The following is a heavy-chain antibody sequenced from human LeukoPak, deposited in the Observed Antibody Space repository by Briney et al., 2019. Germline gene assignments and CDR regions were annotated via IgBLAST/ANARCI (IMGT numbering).Heavy chain of an antibody. V-gene: IGHV1-8*03. J-gene: IGHJ6*03. CDR2: MNPNSGNT. D-gene: IGHD3-3*01. Sequence: ASVKVSCKASGYTFTSYGISWVRQAPGQGLEWMGWMNPNSGNTGYAQKFQGRVTITRNTSISTAYMELSSLRSEDTAVYYCARGVFGNFWSGYGLYYYYYMDVWGKGTTVTVSS. CDR3: ARGVFGNFWSGYGLYYYYYMDV. CDR1: GYTFTSYG.